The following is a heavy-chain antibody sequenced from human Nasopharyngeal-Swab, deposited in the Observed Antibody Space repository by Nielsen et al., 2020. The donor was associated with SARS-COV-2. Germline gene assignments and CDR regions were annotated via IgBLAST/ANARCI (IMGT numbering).Heavy chain of an antibody. CDR3: ARGTWYSSSGASYYYYYGMDV. CDR2: ITQDGSDQ. Sequence: GESLKISCAASGFTFSSYGMHWVRQAPGKGLEWVANITQDGSDQYYVDSVKGRFTISRDNAKNSLYLQMNSLRAEDTAVYYCARGTWYSSSGASYYYYYGMDVWGQGTTVTVSS. CDR1: GFTFSSYG. J-gene: IGHJ6*02. V-gene: IGHV3-7*01. D-gene: IGHD6-13*01.